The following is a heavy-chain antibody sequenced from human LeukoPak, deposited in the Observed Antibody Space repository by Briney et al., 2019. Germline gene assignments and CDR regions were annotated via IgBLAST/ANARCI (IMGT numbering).Heavy chain of an antibody. CDR1: GGTFSSYA. CDR3: AGSHTSGYKFFDY. J-gene: IGHJ4*02. CDR2: IIPIFGTA. D-gene: IGHD5-12*01. V-gene: IGHV1-69*13. Sequence: ASVKVSCKASGGTFSSYAISWVRQAPGQGLEWMGGIIPIFGTANYAQKFRGRVTITADESTSTAYMELSSLRSEDTAVYYCAGSHTSGYKFFDYWGQGTLVTVSS.